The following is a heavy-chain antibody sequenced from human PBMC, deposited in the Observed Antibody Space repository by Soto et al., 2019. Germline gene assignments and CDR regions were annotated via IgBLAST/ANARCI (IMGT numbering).Heavy chain of an antibody. V-gene: IGHV4-39*01. D-gene: IGHD4-4*01. CDR3: ARASADYNFDY. CDR1: GGSISSSSYY. Sequence: SETLSLTCTVSGGSISSSSYYWGWIRQPPGKGLQWIGNIYYSGSTYYNPSLKSRVTISVDTSKNQFSLRLSSVTAADTALYFCARASADYNFDYWGQGTLVTVSS. J-gene: IGHJ4*02. CDR2: IYYSGST.